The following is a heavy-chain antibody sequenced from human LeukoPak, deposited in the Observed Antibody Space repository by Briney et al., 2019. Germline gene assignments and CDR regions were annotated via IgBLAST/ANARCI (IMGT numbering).Heavy chain of an antibody. J-gene: IGHJ4*02. CDR3: ARHWETSSWYVDY. D-gene: IGHD6-13*01. CDR2: MYYSGGT. V-gene: IGHV4-59*08. CDR1: GGSITNYY. Sequence: PSETLSLTCTVSGGSITNYYWSWIRQPPGKGLEWIGYMYYSGGTNYNPSLKSRVTISADASKNQFSLKLSSVTAADTAVYYCARHWETSSWYVDYWGQGPRSPSPQ.